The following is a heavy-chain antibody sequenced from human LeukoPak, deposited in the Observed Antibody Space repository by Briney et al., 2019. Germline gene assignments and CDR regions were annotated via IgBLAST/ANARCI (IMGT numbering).Heavy chain of an antibody. Sequence: GESLKISCKGSGYNFTSYWIGWVRQMPGKGLEWMGIIYPGDSDTRYSPSFQGQVTISADKSISTAYLQWSSLKASDTAMYYCARGELGYCSGGSCYRFDPWGQGTLVTVSS. J-gene: IGHJ5*02. CDR1: GYNFTSYW. V-gene: IGHV5-51*01. CDR3: ARGELGYCSGGSCYRFDP. D-gene: IGHD2-15*01. CDR2: IYPGDSDT.